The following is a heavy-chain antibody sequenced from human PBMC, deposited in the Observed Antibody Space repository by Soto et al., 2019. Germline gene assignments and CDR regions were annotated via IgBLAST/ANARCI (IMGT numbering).Heavy chain of an antibody. CDR3: ARDSSRVSSGLDY. Sequence: GGSLRLSCAASGFTFSSYGMHWIRQAPGKGLEWVAVIWYDGSNKYYADSVKGRFTISRDNSKNTLYLQMNSLRAEDTAVYYCARDSSRVSSGLDYWGQGTLVTVSS. D-gene: IGHD6-19*01. CDR2: IWYDGSNK. J-gene: IGHJ4*02. CDR1: GFTFSSYG. V-gene: IGHV3-33*01.